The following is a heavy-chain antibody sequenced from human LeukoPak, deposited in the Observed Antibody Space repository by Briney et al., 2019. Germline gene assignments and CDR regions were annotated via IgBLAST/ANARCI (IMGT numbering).Heavy chain of an antibody. J-gene: IGHJ4*02. V-gene: IGHV3-23*01. CDR1: GFTFSSYA. CDR3: AKDPYYYGSGSYFDY. Sequence: HPGGSLRLSCADSGFTFSSYAMSWVRQAPGKGLEWVSAISGSGGSTYYADSVKGRFTISRDNSKNTLYLQMNSLRAEDTAVYYCAKDPYYYGSGSYFDYWGQGTLVTVSS. D-gene: IGHD3-10*01. CDR2: ISGSGGST.